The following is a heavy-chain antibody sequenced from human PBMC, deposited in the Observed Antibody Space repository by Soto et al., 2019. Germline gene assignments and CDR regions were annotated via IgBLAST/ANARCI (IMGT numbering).Heavy chain of an antibody. CDR3: ARGSGLSPIDN. V-gene: IGHV1-18*01. J-gene: IGHJ4*02. Sequence: QVQLVQSGVEVKKPGSSVKVSCKSSGYTFSTYGISWMRQAPGQGLEWMGWISTYNGTTKFAPKVQGRVTLTTETSTSTAYMELPGLRSDDTAVYYCARGSGLSPIDNWGQGTLVTVSS. D-gene: IGHD6-25*01. CDR1: GYTFSTYG. CDR2: ISTYNGTT.